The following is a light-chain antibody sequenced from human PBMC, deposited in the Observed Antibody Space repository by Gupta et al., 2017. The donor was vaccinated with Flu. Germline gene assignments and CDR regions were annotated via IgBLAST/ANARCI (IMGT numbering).Light chain of an antibody. CDR3: SSYTGSGTV. CDR2: EVS. V-gene: IGLV2-14*01. CDR1: SSDIGAYNY. J-gene: IGLJ3*02. Sequence: QSALTQPASVSASPGQSITISCTGTSSDIGAYNYVSWYQQHPNKAPKLMIYEVSNRPSGVSNRFSGAKSGNTASLTISGLQAEDEADDYCSSYTGSGTVFGGGTKVAVL.